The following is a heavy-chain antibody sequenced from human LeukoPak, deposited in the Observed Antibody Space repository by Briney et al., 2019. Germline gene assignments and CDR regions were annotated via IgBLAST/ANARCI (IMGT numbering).Heavy chain of an antibody. J-gene: IGHJ4*02. V-gene: IGHV3-21*01. Sequence: GGSLRLSCAASGFTFSSYSMNWDRQAPGKGLEWVSSISSSSSYIYYADSVKGRFTISRDNAKNSLYLQMNSLRAEDTAVYYCARAGGDWRFDYWGQGTLVTVSS. D-gene: IGHD2-21*02. CDR2: ISSSSSYI. CDR3: ARAGGDWRFDY. CDR1: GFTFSSYS.